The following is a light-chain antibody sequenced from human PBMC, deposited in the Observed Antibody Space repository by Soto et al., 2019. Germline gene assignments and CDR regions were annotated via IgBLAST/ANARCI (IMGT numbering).Light chain of an antibody. CDR3: QNYNSAPFT. V-gene: IGKV1-27*01. CDR1: QDITSY. J-gene: IGKJ3*01. Sequence: DIQMTQSPSSLSASVGDRVTITFRASQDITSYLAWYQQKPGKVPRLMIFAASTLQSGVPSRFSGSGSATDFTLTISSLQPEDVANYYGQNYNSAPFTFGPGTKVDI. CDR2: AAS.